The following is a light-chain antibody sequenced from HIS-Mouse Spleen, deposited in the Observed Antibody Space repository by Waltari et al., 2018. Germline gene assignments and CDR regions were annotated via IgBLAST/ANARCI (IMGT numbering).Light chain of an antibody. Sequence: SYELTQPPSVSVSLGQTASITCSGDKLGDKYACWYQQKPGQSPVLVIYKDSKRPSGIPERFSGSNSGNTATLTISGTQAMDEADYYCQAWDSSTVVFGGGTKLTVL. CDR1: KLGDKY. J-gene: IGLJ2*01. V-gene: IGLV3-1*01. CDR2: KDS. CDR3: QAWDSSTVV.